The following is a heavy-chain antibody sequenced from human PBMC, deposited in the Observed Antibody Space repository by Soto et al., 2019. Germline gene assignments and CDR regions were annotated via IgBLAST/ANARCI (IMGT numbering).Heavy chain of an antibody. CDR3: ARGLYGKPREYFQY. CDR1: GFTFSSYS. V-gene: IGHV3-48*01. Sequence: GGSLRLSCAASGFTFSSYSMNWVRQAPGKGLEWVSYISSSSSTIYYADSVKGRFTISRDNAKNSLYLQMNSLRAEDTAVYYCARGLYGKPREYFQYWGQGTLVTVSS. J-gene: IGHJ1*01. D-gene: IGHD4-17*01. CDR2: ISSSSSTI.